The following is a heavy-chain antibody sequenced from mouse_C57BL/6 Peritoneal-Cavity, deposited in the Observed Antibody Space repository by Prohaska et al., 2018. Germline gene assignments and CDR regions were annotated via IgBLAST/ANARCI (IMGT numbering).Heavy chain of an antibody. V-gene: IGHV1-55*01. CDR2: IYPGSGST. D-gene: IGHD1-1*01. CDR1: GYTFTSYW. Sequence: QVQLQQPGAELVKPGASVKMSCKASGYTFTSYWITWVTQRPGQGLEWIGDIYPGSGSTNYNEKFKSKATLTVDTSSSTAYMQLSSLTSEDSAVYYCAKLGYGSSPFAYWGQGTLVTVSA. CDR3: AKLGYGSSPFAY. J-gene: IGHJ3*01.